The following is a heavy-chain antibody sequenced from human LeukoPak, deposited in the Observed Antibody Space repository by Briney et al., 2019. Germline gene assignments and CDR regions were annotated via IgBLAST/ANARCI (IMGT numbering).Heavy chain of an antibody. D-gene: IGHD1-7*01. CDR1: GFTFDDYA. CDR2: ISWDGGIS. CDR3: IKDLRLDLHFDTFDI. Sequence: PGGSLRLSCAASGFTFDDYAMHWVRQTPGKGLEWVSSISWDGGISVYADSVKGRFTISRDTAKSSLYLEMSALTPEDTALYFCIKDLRLDLHFDTFDIWGQGTMVTVSA. V-gene: IGHV3-9*01. J-gene: IGHJ3*02.